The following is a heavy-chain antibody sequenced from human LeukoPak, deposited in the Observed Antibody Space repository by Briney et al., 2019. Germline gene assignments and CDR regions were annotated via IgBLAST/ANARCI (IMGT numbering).Heavy chain of an antibody. J-gene: IGHJ4*02. Sequence: SVKVSCKTSGGTFSSYAISWVRQAPGQGLEWMGGIIPIFGTANYAQKFQGRVTITADESTSTAYMELSSLRSEDTAVYYCARSTMVRGVIRFDYWGQGTLVTVSS. D-gene: IGHD3-10*01. V-gene: IGHV1-69*13. CDR1: GGTFSSYA. CDR3: ARSTMVRGVIRFDY. CDR2: IIPIFGTA.